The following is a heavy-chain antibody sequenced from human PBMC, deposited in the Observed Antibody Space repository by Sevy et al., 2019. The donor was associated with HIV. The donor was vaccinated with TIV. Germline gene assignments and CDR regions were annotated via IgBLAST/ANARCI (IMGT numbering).Heavy chain of an antibody. J-gene: IGHJ3*02. V-gene: IGHV3-9*01. CDR2: ISWNSGSI. CDR3: AKERGSSVLVGTWGAFDI. CDR1: GFTFDDYA. Sequence: GGSLRLSCAASGFTFDDYAMHWVRQAPGKGLEWVSGISWNSGSIGYADSVKGRFTISRDNAKNSLYLKMNSLRAEDTALYYCAKERGSSVLVGTWGAFDIWGQGTMVTVSS. D-gene: IGHD2-8*02.